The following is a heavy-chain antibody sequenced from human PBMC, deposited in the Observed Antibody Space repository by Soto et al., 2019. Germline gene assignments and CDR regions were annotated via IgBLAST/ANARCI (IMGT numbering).Heavy chain of an antibody. V-gene: IGHV3-48*02. Sequence: PGGSLRLSCAASGFTFSSYSMNWVRQAPGKGLEWVSYISSSSSTIYYADSVKGRFTISRDNAKNSLYLQMNSLRDEDTAVYYCARNVDNYYDSSPLDYWGQGTLVTVSS. CDR3: ARNVDNYYDSSPLDY. CDR2: ISSSSSTI. CDR1: GFTFSSYS. D-gene: IGHD3-22*01. J-gene: IGHJ4*02.